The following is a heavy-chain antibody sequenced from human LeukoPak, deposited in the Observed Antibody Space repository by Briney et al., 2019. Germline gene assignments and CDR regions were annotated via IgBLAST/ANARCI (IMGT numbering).Heavy chain of an antibody. CDR1: GGSFSGYY. CDR2: INHSGST. D-gene: IGHD6-19*01. CDR3: ARGYPAAGKDY. Sequence: SETLSLTCAVYGGSFSGYYWGWIRQPPGKGLEWIGEINHSGSTNYNPSLKSRVTISVDTSKNQFSLKLSSVTAADTAVYYCARGYPAAGKDYWGQGTLVTVSS. J-gene: IGHJ4*02. V-gene: IGHV4-34*01.